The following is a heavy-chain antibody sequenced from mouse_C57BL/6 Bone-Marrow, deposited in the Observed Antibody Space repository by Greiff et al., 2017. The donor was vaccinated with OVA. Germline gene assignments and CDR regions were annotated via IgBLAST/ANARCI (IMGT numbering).Heavy chain of an antibody. CDR3: ARGIYYDYDGFDY. V-gene: IGHV1-82*01. Sequence: QVQLQQSGPELVKPGASVKISCKASGYAFSNSWMNWVKQRPGKGLEWIGRIYPGDGDTSYNGKFKGKATLTADKSSSTAYMQLSSLTSEDSVVYFCARGIYYDYDGFDYWGQGTTLTVSS. J-gene: IGHJ2*01. CDR1: GYAFSNSW. CDR2: IYPGDGDT. D-gene: IGHD2-4*01.